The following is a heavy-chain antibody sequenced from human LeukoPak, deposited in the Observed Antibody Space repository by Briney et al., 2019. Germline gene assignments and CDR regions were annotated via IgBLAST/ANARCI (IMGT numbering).Heavy chain of an antibody. CDR1: GFTLNKYW. V-gene: IGHV3-74*01. Sequence: PGGSLRLSCEASGFTLNKYWMHWVRQAPGKGLVWVSRIKSDGSTNYADSVKGRFTISRDNAKNTVSLQMNSLRPEDTGVYYCARAPSEIGGYYPEYFRHWGQGTLVTVSS. J-gene: IGHJ1*01. CDR2: IKSDGST. CDR3: ARAPSEIGGYYPEYFRH. D-gene: IGHD3-22*01.